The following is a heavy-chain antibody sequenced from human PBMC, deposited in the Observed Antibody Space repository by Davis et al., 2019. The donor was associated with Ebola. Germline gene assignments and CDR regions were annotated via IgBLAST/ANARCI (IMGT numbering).Heavy chain of an antibody. CDR3: TRDSGSFSSDF. D-gene: IGHD1-26*01. CDR2: ISAYNGNT. J-gene: IGHJ4*02. CDR1: GYTFTTYG. V-gene: IGHV1-18*04. Sequence: ASVKVSCKASGYTFTTYGISWVRQAPGQGLEWMGWISAYNGNTDYAQKFQGRVTMTTDTSTSTAYMELTGLRSEDTAVYHCTRDSGSFSSDFWGQGTLVTVSS.